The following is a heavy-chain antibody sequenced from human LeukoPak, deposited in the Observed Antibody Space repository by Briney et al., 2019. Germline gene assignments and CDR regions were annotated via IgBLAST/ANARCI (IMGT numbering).Heavy chain of an antibody. Sequence: GASVKVSCKASGYTFAGYYMHWVRQAPGQGLEWMGGSNRNSGGTKYAYKLQGRVTMTMHTQISTAYMELSRLRSDDTAVYYCARTEQWFGWYWFDPWGQGTLVTVSS. CDR3: ARTEQWFGWYWFDP. D-gene: IGHD6-19*01. V-gene: IGHV1-2*02. CDR2: SNRNSGGT. J-gene: IGHJ5*02. CDR1: GYTFAGYY.